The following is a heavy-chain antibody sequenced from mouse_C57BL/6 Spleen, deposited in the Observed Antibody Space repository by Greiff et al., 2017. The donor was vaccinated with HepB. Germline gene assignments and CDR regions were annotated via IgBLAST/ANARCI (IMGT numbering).Heavy chain of an antibody. Sequence: EVKLMESGGGLVKPGGSLKLSCAASGFTFSSYAMSWVRQTPEKRLEWVATISDGGSYTYYPDNVKGRFTISRDNAKNNLYLQMSHLKSEDTAMYYCAREGYGSSVDYWGQGTTLTVSS. CDR3: AREGYGSSVDY. CDR1: GFTFSSYA. J-gene: IGHJ2*01. D-gene: IGHD1-1*01. CDR2: ISDGGSYT. V-gene: IGHV5-4*01.